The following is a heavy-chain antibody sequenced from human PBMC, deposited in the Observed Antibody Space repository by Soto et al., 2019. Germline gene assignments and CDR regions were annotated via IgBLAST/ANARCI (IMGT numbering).Heavy chain of an antibody. J-gene: IGHJ4*02. V-gene: IGHV3-30*18. CDR3: AKGGGQWLVVSEVHY. CDR2: VSHDGRNT. D-gene: IGHD6-19*01. Sequence: VQLVESGGGVVQPGRSLRLSCAASGFTFSDYAMHWVRRAPGKGLEWVAVVSHDGRNTHYADSVKGRFTISRDSSKNTVSLVLPSLRAEDAGVDDGAKGGGQWLVVSEVHYWGQGAVVTVSS. CDR1: GFTFSDYA.